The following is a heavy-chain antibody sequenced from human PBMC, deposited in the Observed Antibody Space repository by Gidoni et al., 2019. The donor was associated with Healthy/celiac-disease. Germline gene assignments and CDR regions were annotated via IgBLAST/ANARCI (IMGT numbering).Heavy chain of an antibody. CDR2: IYTSGST. Sequence: QVQLQESGPGLVKPSQTLSLTCTVSGGSISSGSYYWSWIRQPAGKGLEWIGRIYTSGSTNSNPALKSRVTISVDTSKNQFSLKLSSVTAADTAVYYCARDRVGSGSYYYYYYYMDVWGKGTTVTVSS. D-gene: IGHD3-10*01. CDR1: GGSISSGSYY. V-gene: IGHV4-61*02. J-gene: IGHJ6*03. CDR3: ARDRVGSGSYYYYYYYMDV.